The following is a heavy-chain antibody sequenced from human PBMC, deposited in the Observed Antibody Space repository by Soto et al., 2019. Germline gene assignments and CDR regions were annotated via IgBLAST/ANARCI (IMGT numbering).Heavy chain of an antibody. CDR3: ARLIHCITTGCYFDS. J-gene: IGHJ4*02. CDR1: GGSISSSSYY. D-gene: IGHD2-2*01. CDR2: VYYSGTT. V-gene: IGHV4-39*01. Sequence: QLQLQESGPGLVKPSETLSLTCTVSGGSISSSSYYWAWVRQPPGKGLEWIGSVYYSGTTYYNPSLKSRVTISADTSKNQFSQKMSSVTAAGTAVFYCARLIHCITTGCYFDSWGQGTLVTVSS.